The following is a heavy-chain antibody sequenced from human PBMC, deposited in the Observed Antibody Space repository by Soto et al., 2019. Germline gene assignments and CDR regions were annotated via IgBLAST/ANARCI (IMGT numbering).Heavy chain of an antibody. J-gene: IGHJ6*02. CDR3: ARVPAPIVAGGAIDV. CDR2: IYYSGST. D-gene: IGHD2-2*01. Sequence: QVQLQESGPGLVEPSETLSLTCTVSGGSIRSYSWSWIRQPPGKGLEWIGYIYYSGSTTYNPALKSRVTVPVAPSKNQFSLRLSSVAAADTAVYPCARVPAPIVAGGAIDVWGQGTTVTVSS. CDR1: GGSIRSYS. V-gene: IGHV4-59*01.